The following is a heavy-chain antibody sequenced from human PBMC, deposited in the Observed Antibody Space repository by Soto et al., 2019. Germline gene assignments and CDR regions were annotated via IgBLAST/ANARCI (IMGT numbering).Heavy chain of an antibody. J-gene: IGHJ6*02. CDR2: IIPIFGTA. D-gene: IGHD4-4*01. CDR1: GGTFSSDA. CDR3: ARGDYSPHYYYYGMDV. V-gene: IGHV1-69*13. Sequence: SVKGSFKTSGGTFSSDAISWGRQAPGQGLEWMGGIIPIFGTANYAQKFQGRVTITADESTSTAYMELSSLRSEDTAVYYCARGDYSPHYYYYGMDVWGQGTTVTVS.